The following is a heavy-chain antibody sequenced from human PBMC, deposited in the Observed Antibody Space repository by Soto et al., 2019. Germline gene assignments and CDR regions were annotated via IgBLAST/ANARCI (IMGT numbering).Heavy chain of an antibody. CDR2: IMPIFGTP. Sequence: SVKVSCKASGGTFFCYVISWLRQAPGQGLEWMGGIMPIFGTPNYAQKFRGRVTISADESTSTAYLELSGLTTDDTAVYYCARVHSSGIFYFFDPWGQGTLVTVS. CDR3: ARVHSSGIFYFFDP. J-gene: IGHJ5*02. V-gene: IGHV1-69*01. D-gene: IGHD3-10*01. CDR1: GGTFFCYV.